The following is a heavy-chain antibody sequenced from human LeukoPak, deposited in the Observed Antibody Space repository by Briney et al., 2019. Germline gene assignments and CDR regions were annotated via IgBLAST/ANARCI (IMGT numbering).Heavy chain of an antibody. CDR2: ISSNGGST. CDR3: ARGHKAARYYYGSGPQYNWFDP. CDR1: GFTFSSYA. Sequence: GGSLRLSCAASGFTFSSYAMHWVRQAPGKGLEYVSAISSNGGSTYYANSVKGRFTISRDNSKNTLYLQMGSLRAEDMAVYYCARGHKAARYYYGSGPQYNWFDPWGQGTLVTVSS. V-gene: IGHV3-64*01. J-gene: IGHJ5*02. D-gene: IGHD3-10*01.